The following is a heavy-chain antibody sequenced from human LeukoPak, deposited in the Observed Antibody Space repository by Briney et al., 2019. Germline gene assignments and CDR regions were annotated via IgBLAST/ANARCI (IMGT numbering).Heavy chain of an antibody. J-gene: IGHJ6*04. V-gene: IGHV3-11*04. D-gene: IGHD3-10*02. Sequence: GGSLRLSCAASVLTFSDYYMRWIRQAPEKGLEWVSCISSSGSTIYYADSVKGRFTISRDNAKNSLYLQMNSLRAEDTAVYYCAELGITMIGGVWGKGTTVTISS. CDR2: ISSSGSTI. CDR3: AELGITMIGGV. CDR1: VLTFSDYY.